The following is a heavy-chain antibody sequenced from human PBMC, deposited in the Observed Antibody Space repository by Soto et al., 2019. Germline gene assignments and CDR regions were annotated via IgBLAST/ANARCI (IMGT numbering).Heavy chain of an antibody. CDR1: GFTFSSYA. CDR3: AKSQPKVRKFTLRIAVAATRGFDY. J-gene: IGHJ4*02. D-gene: IGHD6-19*01. Sequence: GGSLRLSCAASGFTFSSYAMSWVRQAPGKGLEWVSGISGGGGSTYYADSVKGRFTISRDSSKNTLYLQMNSLRAEDTAVYYCAKSQPKVRKFTLRIAVAATRGFDYWGQGTLVTVSS. V-gene: IGHV3-23*01. CDR2: ISGGGGST.